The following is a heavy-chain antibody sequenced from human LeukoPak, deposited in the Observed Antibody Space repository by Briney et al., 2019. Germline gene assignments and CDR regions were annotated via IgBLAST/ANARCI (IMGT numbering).Heavy chain of an antibody. Sequence: SETLSLICTVSGGSINNSYWNWIRQPPGKGLGWIGYIFYSGNTNYNPSLKSRVTISVDTSKNQFSLKLISVTAADTAMYYCARDSPYYDYLWGSYRDVADAFDIWGQGTMVTVSS. V-gene: IGHV4-59*01. D-gene: IGHD3-16*02. J-gene: IGHJ3*02. CDR2: IFYSGNT. CDR1: GGSINNSY. CDR3: ARDSPYYDYLWGSYRDVADAFDI.